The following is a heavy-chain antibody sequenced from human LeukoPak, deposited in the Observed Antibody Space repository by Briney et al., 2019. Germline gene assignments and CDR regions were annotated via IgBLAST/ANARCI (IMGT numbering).Heavy chain of an antibody. J-gene: IGHJ6*03. D-gene: IGHD5-18*01. Sequence: ASVTVSCKASGGTFSSYAISWVRQAPGQGLEWMGGIIPIFGTANYAQKFQGRVTITTDESTSTAYMELSSLRSEDTAVYYCARAFLDTAMGRYYYYYYMDVWGKGTTVTVSS. CDR1: GGTFSSYA. V-gene: IGHV1-69*05. CDR3: ARAFLDTAMGRYYYYYYMDV. CDR2: IIPIFGTA.